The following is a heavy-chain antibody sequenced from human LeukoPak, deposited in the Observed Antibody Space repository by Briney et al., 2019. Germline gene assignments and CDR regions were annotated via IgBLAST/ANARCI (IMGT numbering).Heavy chain of an antibody. Sequence: PSETLSLTCTVSGGSVSSSSYYWGWIRQPPGKGLEWIGSVYYSGSTYYNPSLKSRVTISVDTSKNQFSLKLSSVTAADTAVYYCASEAGYSYGYYYYMDVWGKGTTVTVSS. V-gene: IGHV4-39*01. CDR3: ASEAGYSYGYYYYMDV. CDR1: GGSVSSSSYY. CDR2: VYYSGST. J-gene: IGHJ6*03. D-gene: IGHD5-18*01.